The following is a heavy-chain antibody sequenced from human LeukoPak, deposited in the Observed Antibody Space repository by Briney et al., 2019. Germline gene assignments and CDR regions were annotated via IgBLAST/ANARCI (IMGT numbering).Heavy chain of an antibody. CDR2: IYYSGST. D-gene: IGHD4-11*01. V-gene: IGHV4-59*01. Sequence: PSETLSLTCAVSGGSISNYYWTWIRQPPGKGLEWIAYIYYSGSTNYNPSLKSRVTISVDTSKNQFSLKLSSVTAADTAVYYCARLRGNYSPDYWGQGTLVTVSS. CDR1: GGSISNYY. CDR3: ARLRGNYSPDY. J-gene: IGHJ4*02.